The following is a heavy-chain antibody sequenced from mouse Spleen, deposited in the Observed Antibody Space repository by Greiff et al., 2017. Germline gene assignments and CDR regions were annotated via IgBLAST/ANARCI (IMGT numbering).Heavy chain of an antibody. CDR2: INPSTGGT. CDR3: ARGYPYYFDY. J-gene: IGHJ2*01. CDR1: GYSFTGYY. Sequence: VQLQQSGPELVKPGASVKISCKASGYSFTGYYMNWVKQSPEKSLEWIGEINPSTGGTTYNQKFKAKATLTVDKSSSTAYMQLKSLTSEDSAVYYCARGYPYYFDYWGQGTTLTVSS. V-gene: IGHV1-42*01.